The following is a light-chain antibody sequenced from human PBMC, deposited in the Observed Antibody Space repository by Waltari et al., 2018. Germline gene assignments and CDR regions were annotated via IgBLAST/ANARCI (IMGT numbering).Light chain of an antibody. Sequence: QLVLPQSPSASAPLGASVKITCTLSRGHSSNVVAWHQQQPEKGPRYLMKVNSDGSHSKGDGIPDRFSGSSSGAERYLTISSLQSDDEADYYCQTWGTGIWVFGGGTRLTVL. V-gene: IGLV4-69*01. CDR3: QTWGTGIWV. J-gene: IGLJ3*02. CDR1: RGHSSNV. CDR2: VNSDGSH.